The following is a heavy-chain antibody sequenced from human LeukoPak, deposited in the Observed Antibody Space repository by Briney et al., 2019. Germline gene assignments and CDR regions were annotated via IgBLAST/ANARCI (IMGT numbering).Heavy chain of an antibody. CDR3: AQDVYSSSWYLTWAFDY. CDR1: GFTFSSYG. D-gene: IGHD6-13*01. Sequence: QAGGSLRLSCAASGFTFSSYGMHWVRQAPGKGLGWVAFIRYDGSSKYYADSVKGRFTISRDNSRNTLYLQMNSLRAEDTAVYYCAQDVYSSSWYLTWAFDYWGQGTLVTVSS. CDR2: IRYDGSSK. V-gene: IGHV3-30*02. J-gene: IGHJ4*02.